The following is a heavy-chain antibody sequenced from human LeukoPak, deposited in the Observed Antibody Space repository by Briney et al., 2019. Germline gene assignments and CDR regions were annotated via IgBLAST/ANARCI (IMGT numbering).Heavy chain of an antibody. CDR2: ISPSGGT. CDR1: GYSFTGYY. J-gene: IGHJ4*02. CDR3: ARDHYYTSGSPSFDY. V-gene: IGHV1-2*02. Sequence: ASVKVSCKASGYSFTGYYMHWVRQAPGQGLEWMGWISPSGGTDYAQKFQGRVTMTRDTSINTAYMELSRLRSDDTAVYYCARDHYYTSGSPSFDYWGQGTLVTVSS. D-gene: IGHD3-10*01.